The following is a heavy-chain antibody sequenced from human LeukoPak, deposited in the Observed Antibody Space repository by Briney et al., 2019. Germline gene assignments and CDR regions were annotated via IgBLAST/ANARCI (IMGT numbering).Heavy chain of an antibody. V-gene: IGHV3-66*01. CDR2: IYSGGST. J-gene: IGHJ4*02. CDR3: ARVSYCGGDRLYYFDY. Sequence: PGGSLRLSCAASGFTVSSNYMSWVRQAPGKGLEWVSVIYSGGSTYYADSVKGRFTISRDNSKNTLYLQMNSLRAEDTAVYYCARVSYCGGDRLYYFDYWGQGTLVTVSS. D-gene: IGHD2-21*02. CDR1: GFTVSSNY.